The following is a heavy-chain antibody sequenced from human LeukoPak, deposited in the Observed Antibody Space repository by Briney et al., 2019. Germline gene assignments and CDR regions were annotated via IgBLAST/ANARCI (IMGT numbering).Heavy chain of an antibody. V-gene: IGHV4-34*01. Sequence: SETLSLTCAVYGGSFSGYYWSWIRQPPGKGLEWIGSIYYSGSTNYNPSLKSRVTISVDTSKNQFSLKLSSVTAADTAVYYCARNVGIVVVPTAINGMDVWGQGTTVTVSS. CDR3: ARNVGIVVVPTAINGMDV. J-gene: IGHJ6*02. D-gene: IGHD2-2*02. CDR1: GGSFSGYY. CDR2: IYYSGST.